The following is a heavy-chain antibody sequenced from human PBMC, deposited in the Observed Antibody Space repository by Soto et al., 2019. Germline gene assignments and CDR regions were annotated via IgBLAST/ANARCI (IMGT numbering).Heavy chain of an antibody. CDR2: ITSDTNTI. J-gene: IGHJ4*02. CDR1: GFPFSIYS. CDR3: ARSVEGHFDY. D-gene: IGHD6-19*01. V-gene: IGHV3-48*02. Sequence: EVQLVESGGGLVQPGGSLRLSCAASGFPFSIYSMNWVRQAPGKGLEWFSYITSDTNTINYADSVKGRFTISRDNAKTSLYLKMNSLRDEDTAVYFCARSVEGHFDYWGQGTVVTVSS.